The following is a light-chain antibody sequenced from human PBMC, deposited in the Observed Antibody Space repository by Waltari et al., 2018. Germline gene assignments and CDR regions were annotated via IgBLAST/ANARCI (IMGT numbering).Light chain of an antibody. CDR1: QSVTRY. Sequence: IVLTQSPGTLSLSPGERATLSCRASQSVTRYLAWYQQKPGLAPRLLIYDTSNRATSIPARFIGSGSGTDFSLTITSLESEDFAVYYCQQRANWPLTFGGGTKVEIK. CDR2: DTS. CDR3: QQRANWPLT. J-gene: IGKJ4*01. V-gene: IGKV3-11*01.